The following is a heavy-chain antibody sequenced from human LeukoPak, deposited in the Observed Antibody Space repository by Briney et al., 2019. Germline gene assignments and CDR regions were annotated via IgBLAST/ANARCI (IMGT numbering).Heavy chain of an antibody. CDR1: GGTFSSYA. J-gene: IGHJ4*02. CDR3: ARDAYSGYPADY. V-gene: IGHV1-69*13. D-gene: IGHD5-12*01. CDR2: IIPIFGTA. Sequence: SVKVSCKASGGTFSSYAISWVRQAPGQGLEWMGGIIPIFGTANYAQKFQGRVTITADESTSTAYMELSSLRSEDTAVYYCARDAYSGYPADYWGQGTLVTVSS.